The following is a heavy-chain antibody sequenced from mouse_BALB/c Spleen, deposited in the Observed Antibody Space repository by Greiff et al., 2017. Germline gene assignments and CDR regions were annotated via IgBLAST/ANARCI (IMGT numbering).Heavy chain of an antibody. CDR1: GYTFTSYW. D-gene: IGHD2-1*01. Sequence: QVQLQQPGAELVKPGAPVKLSCKASGYTFTSYWMNWVKQRPGRGLEWIGRIDPSDSETHYNQKFKDKATLTVDKSSSTAYIQLSSLTSEDSAVYYCARGGNYYLDYGGQGTTLTVS. J-gene: IGHJ2*01. V-gene: IGHV1-69*02. CDR2: IDPSDSET. CDR3: ARGGNYYLDY.